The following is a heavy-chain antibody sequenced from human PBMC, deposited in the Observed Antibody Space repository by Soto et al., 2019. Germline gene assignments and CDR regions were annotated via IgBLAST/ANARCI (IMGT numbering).Heavy chain of an antibody. Sequence: GESLKISCTGSGFSFFSYAMSWVRQAPGKGLEWVSTISGSGGHTYYADSVKGRFVVSRDNDKNTVYLHMSSLTGEDTAVYFCAKIEMGWFAHWGQGTQVTVSS. CDR2: ISGSGGHT. CDR3: AKIEMGWFAH. D-gene: IGHD2-8*01. V-gene: IGHV3-23*01. J-gene: IGHJ5*02. CDR1: GFSFFSYA.